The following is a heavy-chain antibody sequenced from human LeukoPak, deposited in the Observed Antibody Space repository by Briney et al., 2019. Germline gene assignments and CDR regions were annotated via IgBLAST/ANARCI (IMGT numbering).Heavy chain of an antibody. J-gene: IGHJ4*02. CDR1: GFTFSSYA. V-gene: IGHV3-23*01. CDR3: AKGEIVVVTEFDY. CDR2: ISGSGGST. D-gene: IGHD2-15*01. Sequence: GGSLRLSCAASGFTFSSYAMSWVRQAPGKGLEWVSAISGSGGSTYYADSVKGRFTISRDNSKNTLYLQMNSLRAEDTAVYCCAKGEIVVVTEFDYWGQGTLVTVSS.